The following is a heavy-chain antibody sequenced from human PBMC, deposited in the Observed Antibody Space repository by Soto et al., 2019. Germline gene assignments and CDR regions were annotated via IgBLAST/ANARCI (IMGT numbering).Heavy chain of an antibody. J-gene: IGHJ5*02. D-gene: IGHD3-10*01. V-gene: IGHV4-4*02. CDR2: IYHSGST. CDR1: GGSISSSNW. CDR3: ARAVKWGVGSGSYYEAWFDP. Sequence: TLSLTCAVSGGSISSSNWWSWVRQPPGKGLEWIGEIYHSGSTNYNPSLKSRVTISVDKSKNQFSLKLSSVTAADTDVYYCARAVKWGVGSGSYYEAWFDPWGQGTLVTVSS.